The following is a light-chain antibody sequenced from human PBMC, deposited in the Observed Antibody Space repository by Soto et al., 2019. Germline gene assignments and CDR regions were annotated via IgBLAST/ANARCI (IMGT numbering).Light chain of an antibody. Sequence: QAVVTQEPSLTVSPGGTVTLTCGSSAGPVTSGHYPYWFQQKPGQAPRTLIYNTSNKHSWTPARFSGALLGGKAVLTLSGAQPEDEAEYFCLLSYSGTRSSVFGGGTKVTVL. V-gene: IGLV7-46*01. CDR1: AGPVTSGHY. J-gene: IGLJ3*02. CDR3: LLSYSGTRSSV. CDR2: NTS.